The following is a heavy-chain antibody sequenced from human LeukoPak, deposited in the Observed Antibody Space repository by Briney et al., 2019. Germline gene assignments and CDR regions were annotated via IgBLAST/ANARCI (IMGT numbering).Heavy chain of an antibody. CDR1: GFTFSSYA. V-gene: IGHV3-23*01. D-gene: IGHD4-17*01. CDR2: ISGSGGST. CDR3: AKCGDGDYVFSWYFDL. Sequence: GGSLRLSCAASGFTFSSYAMSWVRAAPGKGLEWVSAISGSGGSTYYADSVKGRFIISRDNSKNTLYLQMNSLRAEDTAVYYCAKCGDGDYVFSWYFDLWGRGTLVTVSS. J-gene: IGHJ2*01.